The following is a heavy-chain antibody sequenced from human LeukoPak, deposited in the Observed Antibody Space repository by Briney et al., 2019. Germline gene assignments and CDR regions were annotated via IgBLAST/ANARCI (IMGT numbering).Heavy chain of an antibody. J-gene: IGHJ4*02. CDR1: GYTFTSYY. D-gene: IGHD3-22*01. V-gene: IGHV1-46*01. CDR3: ARGTRPGYYDSSSYYYGGGFVY. CDR2: INPSGGST. Sequence: GASVKVSCKASGYTFTSYYMHWVRQAPGQGLEWMGIINPSGGSTSYAQKFQGRVTMTRDTSTSTVYMELSSLRSEDTAVYYCARGTRPGYYDSSSYYYGGGFVYWGQGTLVTVSS.